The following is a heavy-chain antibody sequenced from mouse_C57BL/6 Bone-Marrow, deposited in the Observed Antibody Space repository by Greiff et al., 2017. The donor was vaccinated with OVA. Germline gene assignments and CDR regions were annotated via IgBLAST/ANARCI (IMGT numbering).Heavy chain of an antibody. Sequence: QVHVKQSGAELVKPGASVKLSCKASGYTFTSYWMQWVKQRPGQGLEWIGEIDPSDSYTNYNQKFKGKATLTVDTSSSTAYMHLSSLTSEDSAVYYCASAVLAYWGQGTLVTVSA. CDR1: GYTFTSYW. CDR3: ASAVLAY. V-gene: IGHV1-50*01. CDR2: IDPSDSYT. J-gene: IGHJ3*01.